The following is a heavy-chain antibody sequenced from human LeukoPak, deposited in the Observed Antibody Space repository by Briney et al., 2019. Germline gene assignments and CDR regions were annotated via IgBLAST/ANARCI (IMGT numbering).Heavy chain of an antibody. CDR2: IYYSGST. J-gene: IGHJ4*02. V-gene: IGHV4-39*07. CDR3: AREPSIAAAKVPR. D-gene: IGHD6-13*01. Sequence: SETLSLTCTVSGGSISSSSYYWGWIRQPPGKGLEWIGSIYYSGSTYYNPSLKSRVTISVDTSRNQFSLKLSSVTAADTAVYYCAREPSIAAAKVPRWGQGTLVTVSS. CDR1: GGSISSSSYY.